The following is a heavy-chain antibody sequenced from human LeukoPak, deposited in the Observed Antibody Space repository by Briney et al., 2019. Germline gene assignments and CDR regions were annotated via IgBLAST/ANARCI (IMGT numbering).Heavy chain of an antibody. CDR1: GGSISSHY. Sequence: SETLSLTCTVSGGSISSHYWSWIRQPPGKGLEWIGCIYYSGSTNYNPSLKSRVTISVDTSKNQFSLKLSSVTAADTAVYYCAEYYYDGSGYNDWFDPWGQGTLVTVSS. CDR2: IYYSGST. V-gene: IGHV4-59*11. J-gene: IGHJ5*02. D-gene: IGHD3-22*01. CDR3: AEYYYDGSGYNDWFDP.